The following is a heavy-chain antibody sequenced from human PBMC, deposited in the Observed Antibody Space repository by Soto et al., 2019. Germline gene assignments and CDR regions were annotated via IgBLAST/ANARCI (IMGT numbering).Heavy chain of an antibody. V-gene: IGHV1-69*13. Sequence: SVKVSCKASGGTFSSYAISLVRQAPGQGLEWMGGIIPIFGTANYAQKVQGRVTITADESTSTAYMELSSLRSEDTAVYYCATLMGQWLVGYYYYGMDVWGQGTTVTVSS. CDR1: GGTFSSYA. J-gene: IGHJ6*02. CDR3: ATLMGQWLVGYYYYGMDV. D-gene: IGHD6-19*01. CDR2: IIPIFGTA.